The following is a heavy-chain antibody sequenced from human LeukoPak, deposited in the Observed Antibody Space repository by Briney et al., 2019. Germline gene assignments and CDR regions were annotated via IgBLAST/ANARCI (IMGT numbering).Heavy chain of an antibody. CDR3: ARDPGGSCYGGCSEYFQH. V-gene: IGHV1-69*05. D-gene: IGHD2-15*01. J-gene: IGHJ1*01. Sequence: GASVKVSCKASGGTFSSYAISWVRQAPGQGLEWMGGIIPIFGTANYAQKFQGRVTITTDESTSTAYLELSSLRSEDTAVYYCARDPGGSCYGGCSEYFQHWGQGTLVTVSS. CDR1: GGTFSSYA. CDR2: IIPIFGTA.